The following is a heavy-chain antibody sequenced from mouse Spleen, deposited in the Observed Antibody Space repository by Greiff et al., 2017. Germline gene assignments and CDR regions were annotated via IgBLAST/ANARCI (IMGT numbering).Heavy chain of an antibody. CDR2: IDPENGDT. Sequence: EVQLQQSGAELVRPGASVKLSCTASGFNIKDDYMHWVKQRPEQGLEWIGWIDPENGDTEYASKFQGKATITADTSSNTAYLQLSSLTSEDTAVYYCTFYGIFAYWGQGTLVTVSA. CDR1: GFNIKDDY. V-gene: IGHV14-4*01. J-gene: IGHJ3*01. D-gene: IGHD2-1*01. CDR3: TFYGIFAY.